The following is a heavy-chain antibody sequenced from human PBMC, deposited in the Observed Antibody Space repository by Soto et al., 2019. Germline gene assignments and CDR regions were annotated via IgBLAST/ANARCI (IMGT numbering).Heavy chain of an antibody. CDR2: VYWDDDK. V-gene: IGHV2-5*02. CDR1: GFSLNTSGVG. J-gene: IGHJ4*02. Sequence: QITLKESGPPLVNPTQTLTLTCTFSGFSLNTSGVGVGWIRQPPGKALQWLALVYWDDDKRFSPSLKSRLTITKDTSKNQVVLTMTTMDPVDTATYYCAHRLGTIFNYWGPGTLVTVSS. CDR3: AHRLGTIFNY.